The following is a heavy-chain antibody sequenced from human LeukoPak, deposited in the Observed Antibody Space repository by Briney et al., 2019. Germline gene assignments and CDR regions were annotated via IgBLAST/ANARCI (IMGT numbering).Heavy chain of an antibody. CDR2: INPNSGGT. J-gene: IGHJ4*02. CDR3: ARAQFYYYDSSGYYAPLDY. Sequence: ASVKVSCKASGNTFTGYYMHWVRQAPGQGLEWMGRINPNSGGTNYSQKFQGRVTITRDTSASTAYMELSSLRSEDTAVYYCARAQFYYYDSSGYYAPLDYWGQGTLVTVSS. CDR1: GNTFTGYY. V-gene: IGHV1-2*06. D-gene: IGHD3-22*01.